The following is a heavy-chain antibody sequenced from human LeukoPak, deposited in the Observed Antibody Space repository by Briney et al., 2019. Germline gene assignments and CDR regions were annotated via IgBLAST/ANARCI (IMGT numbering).Heavy chain of an antibody. CDR1: GLTFSSFA. Sequence: GGSLRLSCAASGLTFSSFAMSWVRHAPGTGLEWVSAISGSGGSTFYADSVKGRFTIFRDNSKNTLFLQMNSLRAEDTAVYYCAKDADSSGWNFDYWGQGTLVTVSS. CDR3: AKDADSSGWNFDY. V-gene: IGHV3-23*01. D-gene: IGHD6-19*01. J-gene: IGHJ4*02. CDR2: ISGSGGST.